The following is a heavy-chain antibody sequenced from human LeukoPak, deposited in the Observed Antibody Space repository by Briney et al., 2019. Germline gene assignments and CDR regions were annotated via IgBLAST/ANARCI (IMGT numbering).Heavy chain of an antibody. CDR2: ISGDSRYI. Sequence: PGGSLRLSCGAPGFTFSSHSISWVRQAPGKGLEWVSSISGDSRYIYYADSIRGRFTISRDNAKNAMYLHMTSLRAEDTAMYFCARGPGIAVAPLQHWGQGTLVTVSS. CDR3: ARGPGIAVAPLQH. J-gene: IGHJ1*01. V-gene: IGHV3-21*01. D-gene: IGHD6-19*01. CDR1: GFTFSSHS.